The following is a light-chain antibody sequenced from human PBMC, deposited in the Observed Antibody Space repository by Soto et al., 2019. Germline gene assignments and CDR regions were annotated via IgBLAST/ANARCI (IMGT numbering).Light chain of an antibody. CDR2: GAS. Sequence: IVLTQSPGILSLSPGERATLSCRASQSVSSSYLAWYQQKPGQAPRLLIYGASSRATGIPDRFSSSGSGTDFTLTISRLEPEDFAVYYCQQYGSSITFGQGTRLEIK. CDR3: QQYGSSIT. V-gene: IGKV3-20*01. J-gene: IGKJ5*01. CDR1: QSVSSSY.